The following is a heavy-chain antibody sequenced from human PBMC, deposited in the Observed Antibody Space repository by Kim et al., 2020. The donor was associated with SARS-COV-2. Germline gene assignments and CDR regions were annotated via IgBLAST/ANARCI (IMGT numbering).Heavy chain of an antibody. CDR1: GGYISSYY. V-gene: IGHV4-59*08. J-gene: IGHJ6*02. Sequence: SETLSLTCTVSGGYISSYYWSWIRQPPGKGLEWIGYIYYGGSTNYNPSLKSRVTISVDTSKNQFSLKLSSVTAADTAVYYCARQRGVGLLYYYYYGMDVWGQGTTVTVSS. D-gene: IGHD2-15*01. CDR3: ARQRGVGLLYYYYYGMDV. CDR2: IYYGGST.